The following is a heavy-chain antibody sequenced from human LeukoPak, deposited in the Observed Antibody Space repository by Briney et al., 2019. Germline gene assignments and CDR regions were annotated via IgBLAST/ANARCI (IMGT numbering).Heavy chain of an antibody. CDR2: ISYDGSNK. Sequence: GGSLRLSCAASGFTFSSYAMHWVRQAPGEGLEWVAVISYDGSNKYYADSVKGRFTISRDNSKNTLYLQMNSLRAEDTAVYYCARGPDPRWWELPNYYYYYMDVWGKGTTVTVSS. CDR3: ARGPDPRWWELPNYYYYYMDV. J-gene: IGHJ6*03. CDR1: GFTFSSYA. D-gene: IGHD1-26*01. V-gene: IGHV3-30*04.